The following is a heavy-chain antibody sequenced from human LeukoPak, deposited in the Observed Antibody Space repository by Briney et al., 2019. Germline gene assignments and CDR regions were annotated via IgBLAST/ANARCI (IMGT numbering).Heavy chain of an antibody. CDR3: ARDNGDFPFDY. V-gene: IGHV4-59*01. CDR1: GGSISSYY. D-gene: IGHD4-17*01. Sequence: SETLSLTCTVSGGSISSYYWSRIRQPPGKGLEWIGYIYYSGSTNYNPSLKSRVTISVDTSKNQFSLKLSSVTAADTAVYYCARDNGDFPFDYWGQGTLVTVSS. J-gene: IGHJ4*02. CDR2: IYYSGST.